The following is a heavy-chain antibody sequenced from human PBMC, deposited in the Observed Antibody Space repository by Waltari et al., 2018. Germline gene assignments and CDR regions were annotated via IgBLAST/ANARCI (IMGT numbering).Heavy chain of an antibody. Sequence: QVQLQQWGAGLLQSSETLSLTCAVYGGSFSGYYWGWVRQPPGKGLEWIGEINHAGYTTHNPSPRGRVTMSADTSKRQFSLKLNSVTAADTAVYYCVRLEDCTGPGGHCYSGDPFALDVWGQGTTVTVSS. D-gene: IGHD2-15*01. CDR3: VRLEDCTGPGGHCYSGDPFALDV. J-gene: IGHJ6*02. CDR2: INHAGYT. V-gene: IGHV4-34*02. CDR1: GGSFSGYY.